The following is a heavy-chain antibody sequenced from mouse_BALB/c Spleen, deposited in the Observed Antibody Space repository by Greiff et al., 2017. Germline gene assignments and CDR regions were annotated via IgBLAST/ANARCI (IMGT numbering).Heavy chain of an antibody. CDR2: ILPGSGST. D-gene: IGHD2-1*01. Sequence: QVQLQQSGAELMKPGASVKISCKATGYTFSSYWIEWVKQRPGHGLEWIGEILPGSGSTNYNEKFKGKATFTADTSSNTAYMQLSSLTSEDSAVYYSATLYYTYPVYAMEYWGQGTSGTASS. V-gene: IGHV1-9*01. J-gene: IGHJ4*01. CDR3: ATLYYTYPVYAMEY. CDR1: GYTFSSYW.